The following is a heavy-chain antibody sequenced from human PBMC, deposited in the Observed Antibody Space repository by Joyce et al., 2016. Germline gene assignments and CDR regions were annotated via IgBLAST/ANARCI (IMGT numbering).Heavy chain of an antibody. CDR2: IIPIFGKV. D-gene: IGHD4-17*01. Sequence: QVQLVQSGAEVKKPGSSVKVSCKVFGGTFITYAINWVRQAPGQGLEWMGGIIPIFGKVKYAQMFQDRGTITADKSTNTAYMELSRLRSEDTAVYYCARGRGTSTVTTFRWFDPWGQGTLVTVSS. CDR1: GGTFITYA. CDR3: ARGRGTSTVTTFRWFDP. V-gene: IGHV1-69*06. J-gene: IGHJ5*02.